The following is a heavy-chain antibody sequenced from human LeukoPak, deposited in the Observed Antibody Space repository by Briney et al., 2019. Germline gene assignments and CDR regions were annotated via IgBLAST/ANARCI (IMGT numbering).Heavy chain of an antibody. Sequence: GGSLRLSCAASGFTFSSYSMNWVRQAPGKGLEWVSSISSSSSYIYYADSVKGRFTISRDNAKNSLYLQMNSLRAEDTAVYYCARVAAAAVGNAFDIWGQGTMVTVSS. CDR3: ARVAAAAVGNAFDI. CDR1: GFTFSSYS. D-gene: IGHD6-13*01. J-gene: IGHJ3*02. CDR2: ISSSSSYI. V-gene: IGHV3-21*01.